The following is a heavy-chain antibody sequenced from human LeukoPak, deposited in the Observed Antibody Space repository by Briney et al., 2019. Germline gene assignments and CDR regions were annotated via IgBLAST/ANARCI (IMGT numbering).Heavy chain of an antibody. D-gene: IGHD6-19*01. CDR1: GFTFSSYA. Sequence: GGALRLSCAASGFTFSSYAMSWVRQAPGKGVEWGSAISGSGGSTYYADSVKGRFTISRDNSKNTLYLQMNSLRAEDTAVYYCAKEGSGWYYFDYWGQGTLVTVSS. CDR2: ISGSGGST. V-gene: IGHV3-23*01. CDR3: AKEGSGWYYFDY. J-gene: IGHJ4*02.